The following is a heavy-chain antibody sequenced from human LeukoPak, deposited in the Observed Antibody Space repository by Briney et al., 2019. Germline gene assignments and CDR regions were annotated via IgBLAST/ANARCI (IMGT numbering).Heavy chain of an antibody. J-gene: IGHJ4*02. CDR3: ARESHVTREDY. Sequence: ASVKVSCKASVYTFTSYGISWVRQAPGQGLEWMGWISANDGNTDYPQKLQGRVTMTTDTSTSTAYMELRSLRSDDTAVYYCARESHVTREDYWGQGTLVTVSS. V-gene: IGHV1-18*01. CDR2: ISANDGNT. D-gene: IGHD3-10*01. CDR1: VYTFTSYG.